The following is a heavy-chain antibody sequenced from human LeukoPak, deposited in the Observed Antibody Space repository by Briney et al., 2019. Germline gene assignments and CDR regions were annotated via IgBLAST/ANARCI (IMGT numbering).Heavy chain of an antibody. J-gene: IGHJ3*02. V-gene: IGHV3-11*01. CDR3: ARDAYYDILTGPGTFDI. CDR2: ISSNGSAM. CDR1: GFVFSDYS. D-gene: IGHD3-9*01. Sequence: GGSLRLSCAASGFVFSDYSMSWIRQAPGKGLEWISYISSNGSAMYYVDSVKGRFTISRDNAKNSLFLQMNSLRAEDTAVYYCARDAYYDILTGPGTFDIWGQGTMVTVSS.